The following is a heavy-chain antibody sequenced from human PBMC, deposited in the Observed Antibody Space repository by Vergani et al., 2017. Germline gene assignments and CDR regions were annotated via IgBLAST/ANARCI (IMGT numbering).Heavy chain of an antibody. CDR3: ARDLVSRGYSGYDQGD. Sequence: QVQLVQSGAEVKKPGASVKVSCKASGYTFTSYYMHWVRQAPGQGLEWMGIINPSGGSTSYAQKFQGRVTMTRDTPTSTVYMELSSLRSEDTAVYYCARDLVSRGYSGYDQGDWGQGTMVTVSS. D-gene: IGHD5-12*01. J-gene: IGHJ3*01. CDR2: INPSGGST. CDR1: GYTFTSYY. V-gene: IGHV1-46*01.